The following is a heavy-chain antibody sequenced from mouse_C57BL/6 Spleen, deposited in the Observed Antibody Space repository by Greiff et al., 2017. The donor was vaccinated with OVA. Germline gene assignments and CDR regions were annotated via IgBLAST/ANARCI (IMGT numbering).Heavy chain of an antibody. CDR1: GYSFTDYN. J-gene: IGHJ2*01. V-gene: IGHV1-39*01. CDR2: INPNYGTT. Sequence: VHVKQSGPELVKPGASVKISCKASGYSFTDYNMNWVKQSNGKSLEWIGVINPNYGTTSYNQKFKGKATLTVDQSSSTAYMQLNSLTSEDSAVYYCARGDSNYPYYFDYWGQGTTLTVSS. CDR3: ARGDSNYPYYFDY. D-gene: IGHD2-5*01.